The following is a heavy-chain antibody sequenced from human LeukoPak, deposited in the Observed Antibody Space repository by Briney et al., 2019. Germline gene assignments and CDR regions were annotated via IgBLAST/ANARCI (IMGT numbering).Heavy chain of an antibody. J-gene: IGHJ4*02. CDR1: GFTFSTYG. CDR3: ARDLDCSGGSCYGGDY. CDR2: IWYDGSNK. D-gene: IGHD2-15*01. V-gene: IGHV3-33*01. Sequence: GGSLRLSCAASGFTFSTYGMHWVRQAPGKGLEWVAVIWYDGSNKYYADSVKGRFTISRDNSKNTLYLQMNSLRAEDTAVYYCARDLDCSGGSCYGGDYWGQGTLVTVSS.